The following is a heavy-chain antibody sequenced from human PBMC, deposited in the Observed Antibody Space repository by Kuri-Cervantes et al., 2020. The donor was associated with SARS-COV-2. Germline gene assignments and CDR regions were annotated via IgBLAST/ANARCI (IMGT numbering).Heavy chain of an antibody. D-gene: IGHD3-3*01. Sequence: GESLKISCAASGFTFSSYAMHWVRQAPGKGLEWVAVISYDGSNKYYADSVKGRFTISRDNSKNTLYLQMNSLRAEDTAVYYCARASFDFWSGYYTGYFLDYWGQGTLVTVSS. CDR3: ARASFDFWSGYYTGYFLDY. V-gene: IGHV3-30-3*01. CDR2: ISYDGSNK. CDR1: GFTFSSYA. J-gene: IGHJ4*02.